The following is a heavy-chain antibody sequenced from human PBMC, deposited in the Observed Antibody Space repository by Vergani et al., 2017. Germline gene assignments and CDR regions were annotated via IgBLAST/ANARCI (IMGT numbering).Heavy chain of an antibody. CDR2: ISYDGSNK. CDR3: ARTIFGVVIIPYGMDV. D-gene: IGHD3-3*01. Sequence: VQLVESGGGLVQPGGSLRLSCAASGFTFSSYGMHWVRQAPGKGLEWVAVISYDGSNKYYADSVKGRFTISRDNSKNTLYLQMNSLRAEDTAVYYCARTIFGVVIIPYGMDVWGQGTTVTVSS. J-gene: IGHJ6*02. V-gene: IGHV3-30*03. CDR1: GFTFSSYG.